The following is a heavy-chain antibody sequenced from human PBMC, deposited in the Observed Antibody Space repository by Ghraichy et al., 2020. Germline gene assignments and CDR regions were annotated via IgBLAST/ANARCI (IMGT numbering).Heavy chain of an antibody. CDR2: ISAYNGNT. CDR3: ASGNYYDSSGYYLRPSFDY. D-gene: IGHD3-22*01. CDR1: GYTFTSYG. V-gene: IGHV1-18*04. J-gene: IGHJ4*02. Sequence: ASVKVSCKASGYTFTSYGISWVRQAPGQGLEWMGWISAYNGNTNYAQKLQGRVTMTTDTSTSTAYMELRSLRSDDTAVYYCASGNYYDSSGYYLRPSFDYWGQGTLVTVSS.